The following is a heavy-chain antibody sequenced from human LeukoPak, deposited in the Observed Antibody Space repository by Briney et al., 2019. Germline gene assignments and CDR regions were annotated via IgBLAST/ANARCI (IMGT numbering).Heavy chain of an antibody. CDR3: AKGSGYYDSSGYSDY. J-gene: IGHJ4*02. D-gene: IGHD3-22*01. CDR1: GFTFSSYG. CDR2: ISGSGDST. Sequence: PGGSLRLSCAASGFTFSSYGMSWVRQAPGKGLEWVSAISGSGDSTFYADSVKGRFTISRDNSKNTLYLQMNSLRAEDTAVYYCAKGSGYYDSSGYSDYWGQGTLVTASS. V-gene: IGHV3-23*01.